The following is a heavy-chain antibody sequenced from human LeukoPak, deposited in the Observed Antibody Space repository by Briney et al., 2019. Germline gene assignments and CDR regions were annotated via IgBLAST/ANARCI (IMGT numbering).Heavy chain of an antibody. CDR1: GGSVSSGSYY. CDR3: ARALWFGELLGFYFDY. D-gene: IGHD3-10*01. CDR2: IYYSGST. V-gene: IGHV4-61*01. J-gene: IGHJ4*02. Sequence: SETLSLTCTVSGGSVSSGSYYWSWIRQPPGKGLEWIGYIYYSGSTNYNPSLKSRVTISVDTSKNQFSLKLSSVTAADTAVYYCARALWFGELLGFYFDYWGQGTLVTVSS.